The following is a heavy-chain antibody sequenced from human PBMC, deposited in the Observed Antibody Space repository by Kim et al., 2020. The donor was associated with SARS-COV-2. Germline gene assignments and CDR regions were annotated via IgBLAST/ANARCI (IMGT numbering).Heavy chain of an antibody. J-gene: IGHJ5*02. CDR3: ARPASRTIFGVVGEFDP. CDR1: GGSISSHY. CDR2: IYYSGST. V-gene: IGHV4-59*08. D-gene: IGHD3-3*01. Sequence: SETLSLTCTVSGGSISSHYWSWIRQPPGKGLEWIWYIYYSGSTNYNPSLKSRVTISVDTSKNQFSLKLSSVTAADTAVYYCARPASRTIFGVVGEFDPWGQGTLVTVSS.